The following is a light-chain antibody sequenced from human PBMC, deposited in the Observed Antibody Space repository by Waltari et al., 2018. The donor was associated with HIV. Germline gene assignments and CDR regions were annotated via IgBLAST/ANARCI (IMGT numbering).Light chain of an antibody. CDR1: SSDVGSYYL. Sequence: QSALTQPAPVSGSPGQSITISCTGTSSDVGSYYLVSWYQQHPGKAPKLMIYEVSKRPSGVSNRFSGSKSGNTASLTISGLQAEDEADYYCCSYAGSSTFVVFGGGTKLTVL. J-gene: IGLJ2*01. CDR2: EVS. CDR3: CSYAGSSTFVV. V-gene: IGLV2-23*02.